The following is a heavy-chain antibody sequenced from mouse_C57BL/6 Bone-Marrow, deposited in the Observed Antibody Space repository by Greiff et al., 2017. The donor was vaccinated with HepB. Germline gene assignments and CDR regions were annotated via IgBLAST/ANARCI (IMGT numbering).Heavy chain of an antibody. CDR1: GYAFSSSW. CDR3: ARSYYGSRYFDY. J-gene: IGHJ2*01. Sequence: QVQLQQSGPELVKPGASVKISCKASGYAFSSSWMNWVKQRPGKGLEWIGRIYPGDGDTNYNGKFKGKATLTVDTSSSTAYMELHSLTSEDSAVYFCARSYYGSRYFDYWGQGTTLTVSS. V-gene: IGHV1-82*01. CDR2: IYPGDGDT. D-gene: IGHD1-1*01.